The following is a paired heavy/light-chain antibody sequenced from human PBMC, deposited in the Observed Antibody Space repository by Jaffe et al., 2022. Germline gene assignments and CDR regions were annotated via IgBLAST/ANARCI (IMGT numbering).Light chain of an antibody. V-gene: IGKV3-11*01. CDR1: QSVSSY. Sequence: EIVLTQSPATLSLSPGERATLSCRASQSVSSYLAWYQQKPGQAPRLLIYDASNRATGIPARFSGSGSGTDFTLTISSLEPEDFAVYYCQQRSNWPPENTFGQGTKLEIK. J-gene: IGKJ2*01. CDR3: QQRSNWPPENT. CDR2: DAS.
Heavy chain of an antibody. D-gene: IGHD3-3*01. CDR3: ASFLAYYDFWSSPGNFDY. Sequence: QVQLVQSGAEVKKPGASVKVSCKASGYTFTGYYMHWVRQAPGQGLEWMGRINPNSGGTNYAQKFQGRVTMTRDTSISTAYMELSRLRSDDTAVYYCASFLAYYDFWSSPGNFDYWGQGTLVTVSS. J-gene: IGHJ4*02. CDR1: GYTFTGYY. CDR2: INPNSGGT. V-gene: IGHV1-2*06.